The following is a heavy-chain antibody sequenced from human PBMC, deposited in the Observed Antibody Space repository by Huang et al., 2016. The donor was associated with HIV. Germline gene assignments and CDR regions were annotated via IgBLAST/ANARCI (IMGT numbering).Heavy chain of an antibody. V-gene: IGHV1-18*01. Sequence: QAQLMQSGPEVKKPGASVKVSCKTSGYSFTDDGITWVRQAPGQGPEWVGWMSECNGDTEIAQRLQCRVTLTTDTSTSMAYMELRSLRFDDTAVYFCARDPKYHRIGYYRQRRGIDVWGQGTMVSVSS. D-gene: IGHD3-22*01. CDR3: ARDPKYHRIGYYRQRRGIDV. J-gene: IGHJ3*01. CDR2: MSECNGDT. CDR1: GYSFTDDG.